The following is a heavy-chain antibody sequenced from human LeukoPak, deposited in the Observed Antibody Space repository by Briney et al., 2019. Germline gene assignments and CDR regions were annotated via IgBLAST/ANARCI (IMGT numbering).Heavy chain of an antibody. D-gene: IGHD2-15*01. Sequence: SVKVSCKASGGTFSSFTISWVRQAPGQGLEWVGRIIPILGIANYAQKFQGRVTITADKSTSTAYVELSSLRSEDTAVYYCARECCSGGSCFDYWGQGTLVTVSS. CDR3: ARECCSGGSCFDY. J-gene: IGHJ4*02. CDR2: IIPILGIA. V-gene: IGHV1-69*04. CDR1: GGTFSSFT.